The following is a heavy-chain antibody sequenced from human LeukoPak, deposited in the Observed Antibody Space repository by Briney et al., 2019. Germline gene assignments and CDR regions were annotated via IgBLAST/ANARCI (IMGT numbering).Heavy chain of an antibody. J-gene: IGHJ4*02. CDR1: GFTFSSYG. V-gene: IGHV3-33*01. Sequence: GGSLRLSCAASGFTFSSYGMHWVCQAPGKGLEWVAVIWYDGSNKYYADSVKGRFTISRDNSKNTLYLQMNSLRAEDTAVYYCASSLRRIVGATGVDYWGQGTLVTVSS. CDR2: IWYDGSNK. CDR3: ASSLRRIVGATGVDY. D-gene: IGHD1-26*01.